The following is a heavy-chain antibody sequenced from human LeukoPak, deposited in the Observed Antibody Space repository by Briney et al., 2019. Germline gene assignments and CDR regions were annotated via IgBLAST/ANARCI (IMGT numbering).Heavy chain of an antibody. Sequence: GGSLRLSCAASGFTYSSYEMNSVRQAPGKGLEWVSYISSSGSTIYYADSVKGRFTISRDNAKNSLYLQMNSLRAEDTAVYYRARYICSWKLWDYWGQGTLVTVSS. J-gene: IGHJ4*02. CDR2: ISSSGSTI. CDR3: ARYICSWKLWDY. V-gene: IGHV3-48*03. CDR1: GFTYSSYE. D-gene: IGHD6-13*01.